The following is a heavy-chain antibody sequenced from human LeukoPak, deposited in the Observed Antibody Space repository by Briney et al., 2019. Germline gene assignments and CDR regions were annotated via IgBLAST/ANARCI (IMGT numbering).Heavy chain of an antibody. V-gene: IGHV3-20*04. CDR1: GSTFDDYG. CDR3: ARDVVVPAAMNYFFYYYMDV. D-gene: IGHD2-2*01. J-gene: IGHJ6*03. CDR2: INWNGGST. Sequence: GGSLRLSCAASGSTFDDYGMSWVRQAPGKGLEWVSGINWNGGSTGYADSVKGRFIISRDNAQNSLYLQMNSLRAEDSALYYCARDVVVPAAMNYFFYYYMDVWGKGTTVTVSS.